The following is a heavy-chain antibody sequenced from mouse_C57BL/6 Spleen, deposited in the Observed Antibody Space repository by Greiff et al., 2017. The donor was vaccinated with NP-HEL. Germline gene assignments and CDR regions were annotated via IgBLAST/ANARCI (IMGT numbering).Heavy chain of an antibody. J-gene: IGHJ2*01. CDR1: GFNIKNTY. D-gene: IGHD1-1*01. Sequence: EVKLQESVAELVRPGASVKLSCTASGFNIKNTYMHWVKQRPEQGLEWIGRIDPANGNTKYAPKFQGKATITVDTSSNTAYLQLSSLTSEDTAIYYCARYYYGSSYDYFDYWGQGTTLTVSS. CDR3: ARYYYGSSYDYFDY. CDR2: IDPANGNT. V-gene: IGHV14-3*01.